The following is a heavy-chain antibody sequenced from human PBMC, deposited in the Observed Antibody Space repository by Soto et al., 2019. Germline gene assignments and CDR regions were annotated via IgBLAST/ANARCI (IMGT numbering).Heavy chain of an antibody. CDR3: VRIRYQLPSSVLWLDP. Sequence: PSETLSLTCAVYGGFLSESYWSWIRQPPGKGLEWIGEINHVGGTNYNPSLKSRVTMSVDTSQNQFSLRLISVTAADTAMYFCVRIRYQLPSSVLWLDPWGQGTPVTVSS. CDR2: INHVGGT. D-gene: IGHD3-16*01. CDR1: GGFLSESY. J-gene: IGHJ5*02. V-gene: IGHV4-34*01.